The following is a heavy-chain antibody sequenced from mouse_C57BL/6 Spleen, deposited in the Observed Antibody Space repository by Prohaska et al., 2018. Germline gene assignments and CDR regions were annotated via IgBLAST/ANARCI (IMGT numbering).Heavy chain of an antibody. CDR1: GFTFSNYW. CDR3: TGNYYGSCLDY. CDR2: MRLKSNNDAT. D-gene: IGHD1-1*01. Sequence: EVKFEDSGGGLVQPGGSMKLSCVASGFTFSNYWMNWVRQSPEKGLEWVAQMRLKSNNDATHYAESVKGRFTISRDDSKSSVYLQMNNLRAEDTGIYYCTGNYYGSCLDYWGQGTTLTVSS. J-gene: IGHJ2*01. V-gene: IGHV6-3*01.